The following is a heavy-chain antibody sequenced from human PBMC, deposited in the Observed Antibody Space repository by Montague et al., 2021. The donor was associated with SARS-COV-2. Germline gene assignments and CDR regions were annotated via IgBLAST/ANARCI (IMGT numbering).Heavy chain of an antibody. J-gene: IGHJ4*02. CDR3: GRGVVAATPVVDY. Sequence: SETLSLTCTVSGDSISSFYWNWIRQPAGKGLEWIGRIYASGGTNYSPSLESRVTMSVDTSKNQFSLKLNSVTAADTAVYYCGRGVVAATPVVDYWGRGALVTVSS. D-gene: IGHD2-15*01. CDR2: IYASGGT. CDR1: GDSISSFY. V-gene: IGHV4-4*07.